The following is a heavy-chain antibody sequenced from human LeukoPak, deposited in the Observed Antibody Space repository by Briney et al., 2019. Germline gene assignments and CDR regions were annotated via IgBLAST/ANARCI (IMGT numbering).Heavy chain of an antibody. CDR1: GYTFTSYG. J-gene: IGHJ4*02. V-gene: IGHV1-18*03. CDR3: ARVRVNYVWGNYPVDY. Sequence: GASVKVSCKASGYTFTSYGISWVRQAPGQGLEWMGWISGNNGNTNYAQKLQGRVTMTTDTSTSTAYVELRSLRSDDMALYYCARVRVNYVWGNYPVDYWGQGTLVTVSS. CDR2: ISGNNGNT. D-gene: IGHD3-16*02.